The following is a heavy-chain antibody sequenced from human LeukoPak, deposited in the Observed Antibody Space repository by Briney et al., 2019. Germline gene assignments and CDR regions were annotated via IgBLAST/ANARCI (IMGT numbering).Heavy chain of an antibody. V-gene: IGHV3-30*04. D-gene: IGHD3/OR15-3a*01. J-gene: IGHJ5*02. CDR2: TSYDEEGK. CDR1: GFTFSSYS. Sequence: PGGSLRLSCAASGFTFSSYSMHWVRQAPGKGLEWVAVTSYDEEGKFYAVSVKGRFTISRDNSKNSLYLQMNSLRTEDTAVYYCARGATNDFWTGYGWFDPWGQGTMVAVSS. CDR3: ARGATNDFWTGYGWFDP.